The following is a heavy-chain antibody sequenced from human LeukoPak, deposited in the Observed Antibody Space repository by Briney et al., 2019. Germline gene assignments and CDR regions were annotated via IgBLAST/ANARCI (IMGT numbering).Heavy chain of an antibody. CDR3: AKDMPLALAATSLDC. CDR2: INWNSGTI. J-gene: IGHJ4*02. Sequence: SLRFSCAASGFTFDDYAMHWVRQAPGKGLEWVSGINWNSGTIGYADSVKGRFTISRDNAKNSLYLQMNNLRPEDTALYYCAKDMPLALAATSLDCWGQGTQVTVSS. V-gene: IGHV3-9*01. CDR1: GFTFDDYA. D-gene: IGHD6-19*01.